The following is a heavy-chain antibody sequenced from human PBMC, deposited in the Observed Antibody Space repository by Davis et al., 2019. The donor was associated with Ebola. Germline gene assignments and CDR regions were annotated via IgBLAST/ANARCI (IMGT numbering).Heavy chain of an antibody. D-gene: IGHD2-15*01. CDR3: ARGPGTRCSSGGSCYPHY. V-gene: IGHV1-8*02. CDR1: GYTFTSYA. Sequence: AASVKVSCKASGYTFTSYAMNWVRQAPGQGLEWMGWMNPNSGNTGYAQKFQGRVTMTRNTSISTGYMELSSLRSEDTAVYYCARGPGTRCSSGGSCYPHYWGQGTLVTVSS. CDR2: MNPNSGNT. J-gene: IGHJ4*02.